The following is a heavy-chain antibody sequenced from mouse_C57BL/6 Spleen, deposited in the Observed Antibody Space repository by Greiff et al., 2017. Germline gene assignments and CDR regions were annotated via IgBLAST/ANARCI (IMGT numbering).Heavy chain of an antibody. J-gene: IGHJ4*01. Sequence: EVKLVESGGGLVKPGGSLKLSCAASGFTFSDYGMHWVRQAPEKGLEWVAYISSGSSTIYSADTVKGRFTISRDNAYNILVLRMTSLRSEDTAMYYCAYGSSLSYAMDYWGQGTSVTVSS. V-gene: IGHV5-17*01. CDR3: AYGSSLSYAMDY. CDR2: ISSGSSTI. D-gene: IGHD1-1*01. CDR1: GFTFSDYG.